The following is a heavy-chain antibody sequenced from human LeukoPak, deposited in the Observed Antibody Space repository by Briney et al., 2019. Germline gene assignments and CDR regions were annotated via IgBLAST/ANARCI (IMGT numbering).Heavy chain of an antibody. CDR1: GGSISSGGYS. J-gene: IGHJ4*02. D-gene: IGHD3-3*01. CDR3: ARGLRTQAETLDY. CDR2: IYHSGST. V-gene: IGHV4-30-2*01. Sequence: SQTLSLTCAVSGGSISSGGYSWSWIRQPPGKGLEWIGYIYHSGSTYYNPSLESRVTISVDRSKNQFSLKLSSVTAADTAVYYCARGLRTQAETLDYWGQGTLVTVSS.